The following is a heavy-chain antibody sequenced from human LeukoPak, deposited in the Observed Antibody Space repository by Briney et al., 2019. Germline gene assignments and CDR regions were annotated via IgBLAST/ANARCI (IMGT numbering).Heavy chain of an antibody. CDR2: IKQDGSEK. CDR3: ARENWNLEGLDY. V-gene: IGHV3-7*01. D-gene: IGHD1-1*01. CDR1: GFTFSSYA. Sequence: GGSLRLSCAASGFTFSSYAMSWVRQAPGKGLEWVANIKQDGSEKYYVDSVKGRFTISRDNAKNSLYLQMNSLRAEDTAVYYCARENWNLEGLDYWGQGTLVTVSS. J-gene: IGHJ4*02.